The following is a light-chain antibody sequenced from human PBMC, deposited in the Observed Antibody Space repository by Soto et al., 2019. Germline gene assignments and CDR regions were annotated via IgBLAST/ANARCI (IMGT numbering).Light chain of an antibody. CDR1: SSDVGGFNS. CDR2: DVN. V-gene: IGLV2-11*01. Sequence: QSALTQPRSVSGSPGQSVTISCTGTSSDVGGFNSVSWYQQHPGKAPKLMIYDVNKRPSGVPDRFSGSKSGSTASLTISGLQAEDEADYYCCSYAGSYSYAFATGTKVNVL. J-gene: IGLJ1*01. CDR3: CSYAGSYSYA.